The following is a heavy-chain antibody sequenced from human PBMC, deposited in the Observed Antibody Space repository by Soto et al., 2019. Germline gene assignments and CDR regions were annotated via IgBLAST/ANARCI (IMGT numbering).Heavy chain of an antibody. CDR3: ARDGAQWGFDY. D-gene: IGHD1-26*01. CDR1: GASLGTYY. CDR2: IYYSGTT. J-gene: IGHJ4*02. V-gene: IGHV4-59*01. Sequence: QVQLHESGPGLVKSSETLSLTCSVSGASLGTYYWSWIRQPPGKGLEWVGYIYYSGTTNYSPSLKSRVTMSIDTSKNQFSLKLNSVTAADTAVYYCARDGAQWGFDYWGQGTLVTVSS.